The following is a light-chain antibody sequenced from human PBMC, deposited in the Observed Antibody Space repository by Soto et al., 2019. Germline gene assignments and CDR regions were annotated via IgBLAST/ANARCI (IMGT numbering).Light chain of an antibody. Sequence: EIVLTQSPGTLSLFAGERATLSCRATQSVTSNYLAWYQQKPGQAPRLLIYIASRRATGIPDRFSGSGSGTDFTLTISRLGPEDSAVYYCQQYGSSPWTFGQGTKVEIK. CDR3: QQYGSSPWT. CDR2: IAS. CDR1: QSVTSNY. J-gene: IGKJ1*01. V-gene: IGKV3-20*01.